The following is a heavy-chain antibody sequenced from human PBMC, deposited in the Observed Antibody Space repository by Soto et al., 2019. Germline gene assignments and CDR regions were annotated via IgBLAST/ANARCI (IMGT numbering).Heavy chain of an antibody. CDR3: ARGRITNFGVASRAYYYYYMDV. V-gene: IGHV1-18*01. J-gene: IGHJ6*03. D-gene: IGHD3-3*01. Sequence: QVQLVQSGAEVKKPGASVKVSCKASGYTFTSYGISWVRQAPGQGLEWMGWISAYNGNTNYAQKLQGRVTMTTDTSTSTAYMELRSLRSDDTAVYYCARGRITNFGVASRAYYYYYMDVWGKGTTVTVSS. CDR1: GYTFTSYG. CDR2: ISAYNGNT.